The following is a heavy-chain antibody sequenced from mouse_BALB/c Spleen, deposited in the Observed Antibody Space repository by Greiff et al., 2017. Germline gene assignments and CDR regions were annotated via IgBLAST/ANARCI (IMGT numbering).Heavy chain of an antibody. Sequence: QVQLQQSGAELVKPGASVKLSCKASGYTFTSYWMHWVKQRPGQGLEWIGEINPSNGRTNYNEKFKSKATLTVDKSSSTAYMQLSSLTSEDSAVYYCALIYYDYEAYWGQGTLVTVSA. D-gene: IGHD2-4*01. CDR2: INPSNGRT. CDR3: ALIYYDYEAY. V-gene: IGHV1S81*02. CDR1: GYTFTSYW. J-gene: IGHJ3*01.